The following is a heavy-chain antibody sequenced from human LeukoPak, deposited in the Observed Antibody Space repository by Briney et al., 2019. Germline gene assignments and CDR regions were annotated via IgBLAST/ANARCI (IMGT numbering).Heavy chain of an antibody. CDR1: GGSFSDYY. CDR2: INHSGST. Sequence: PSETLSLTCAVYGGSFSDYYWSWTRQPPGSGLEWIGEINHSGSTSYNPSLKSRVTISVDTSKNQFSLNLSSVTAADTAVYHCAGLTVVTDRSDDFWGQGTLVTVPS. D-gene: IGHD2-15*01. J-gene: IGHJ4*02. V-gene: IGHV4-34*01. CDR3: AGLTVVTDRSDDF.